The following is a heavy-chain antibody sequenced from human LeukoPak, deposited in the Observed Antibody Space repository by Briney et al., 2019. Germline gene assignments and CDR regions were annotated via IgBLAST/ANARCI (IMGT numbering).Heavy chain of an antibody. CDR3: ARDNRYLDPGVYYYYGMDV. J-gene: IGHJ6*02. Sequence: GGSLRLSCAASGFTVSSNYMSWVRQAPGKGLEWVSVIYSGGSTYYADSVKGRFTISRDNSKNTLYLQMNSLRAEDTAVYYCARDNRYLDPGVYYYYGMDVWGQGTTVTVSS. CDR1: GFTVSSNY. CDR2: IYSGGST. D-gene: IGHD2/OR15-2a*01. V-gene: IGHV3-53*01.